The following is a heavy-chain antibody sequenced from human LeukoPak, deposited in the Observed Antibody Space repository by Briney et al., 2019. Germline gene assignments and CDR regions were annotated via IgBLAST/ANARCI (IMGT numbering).Heavy chain of an antibody. Sequence: GGSLRLSCAASGFIFNSYGMSWVRNAPGKGLVWVAAISGGGGSIYYADSVKGRFANSRDNSKKTLYLQMNSLRGEDTAVYYCAKLDTAVIGDYYFDYWGQGTLVTVSS. J-gene: IGHJ4*02. D-gene: IGHD5-18*01. CDR2: ISGGGGSI. CDR1: GFIFNSYG. V-gene: IGHV3-23*01. CDR3: AKLDTAVIGDYYFDY.